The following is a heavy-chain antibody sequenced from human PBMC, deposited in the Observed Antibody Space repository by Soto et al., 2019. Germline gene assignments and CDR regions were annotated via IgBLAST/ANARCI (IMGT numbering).Heavy chain of an antibody. D-gene: IGHD3-10*01. CDR2: IHYSGKT. J-gene: IGHJ3*01. Sequence: QLQLQESGPGLVKPSETLSLTCTVSSGPFSSGNYYWGWVRQPPGKGLEWSAAIHYSGKTSYNSSLKSRVTIFVDTSKQQFSLKVDSVTAADTAVYYCARLHNARCGDDTVGTGGQGTMVTVSS. CDR3: ARLHNARCGDDTVGT. V-gene: IGHV4-39*01. CDR1: SGPFSSGNYY.